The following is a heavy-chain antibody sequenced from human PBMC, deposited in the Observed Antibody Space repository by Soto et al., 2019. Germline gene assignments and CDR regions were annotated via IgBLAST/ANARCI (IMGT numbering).Heavy chain of an antibody. V-gene: IGHV1-8*01. Sequence: QVQLMQSGAEVKKPGASVKVSCKASSYTFTSYDINWVRQATGQGLEWMGWMNPNSGNTGYAQKFQGRVTMTRNTSISTAYMELSSLRSEDTAVYYCARGIQKRIVGAPTRSYYFDYWGQGTLVTVSS. CDR1: SYTFTSYD. J-gene: IGHJ4*02. CDR3: ARGIQKRIVGAPTRSYYFDY. CDR2: MNPNSGNT. D-gene: IGHD1-26*01.